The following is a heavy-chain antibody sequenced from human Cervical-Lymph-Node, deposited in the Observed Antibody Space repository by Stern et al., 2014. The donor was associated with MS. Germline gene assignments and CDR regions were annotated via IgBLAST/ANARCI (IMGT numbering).Heavy chain of an antibody. CDR3: ARERGNSYGFDY. J-gene: IGHJ4*02. V-gene: IGHV1-69*01. CDR2: IVPIFDRA. CDR1: GGTFSTYP. D-gene: IGHD5-18*01. Sequence: QLVQSGGEVKKPGSSVKVSCKASGGTFSTYPINWVRQAPGQRLEWMGGIVPIFDRANYARKFQGRNTISADESASTAYMELSGLRSEDTAVYYCARERGNSYGFDYWGQGTPVTVSS.